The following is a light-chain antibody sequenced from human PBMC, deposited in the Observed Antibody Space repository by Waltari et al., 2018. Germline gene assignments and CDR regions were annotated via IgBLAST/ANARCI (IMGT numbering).Light chain of an antibody. CDR2: DAS. CDR1: ESVATS. CDR3: QQCNKWPPT. Sequence: EMVMTQSPATLSVSPGERVALSCRASESVATSLAWYQQIPGQAPRLRIYDASTRATNVSVRFSGSGSGTEFTLTITSLQSEDFAVYYCQQCNKWPPTFGGGTKVEIK. J-gene: IGKJ4*01. V-gene: IGKV3-15*01.